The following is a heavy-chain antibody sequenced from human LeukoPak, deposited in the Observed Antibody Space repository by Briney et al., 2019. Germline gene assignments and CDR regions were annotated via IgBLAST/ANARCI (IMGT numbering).Heavy chain of an antibody. CDR2: ISYDGSNK. CDR3: AKDGRGRDNWFDP. CDR1: GFTFSSYG. J-gene: IGHJ5*02. V-gene: IGHV3-30*18. Sequence: GGSLRLSCASSGFTFSSYGMHWVRQAPGKGLEWVAVISYDGSNKYYADSVKGRFTISRDNSKNTLYLQMNSLRAEDTAVYYCAKDGRGRDNWFDPWGQGTLVTVSS. D-gene: IGHD5-24*01.